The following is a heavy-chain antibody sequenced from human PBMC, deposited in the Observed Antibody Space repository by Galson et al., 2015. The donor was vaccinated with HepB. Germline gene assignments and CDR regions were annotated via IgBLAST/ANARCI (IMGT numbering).Heavy chain of an antibody. J-gene: IGHJ4*02. CDR2: ISSGTSVI. Sequence: SLRLSCAASGFSFNIYAMNWVRQAPGKGLEWVSYISSGTSVIYYADSVKGRFTISRDNAKNSLYLQMHSLTDEDTAIYYCASDYGYWGQGALVTVSS. D-gene: IGHD3-16*01. V-gene: IGHV3-48*02. CDR3: ASDYGY. CDR1: GFSFNIYA.